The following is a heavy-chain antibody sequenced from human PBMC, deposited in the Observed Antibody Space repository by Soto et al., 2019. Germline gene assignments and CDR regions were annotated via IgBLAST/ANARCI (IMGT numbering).Heavy chain of an antibody. Sequence: GGSLRLSCAASGFTFSSYGRHWVRQAPGKGLEWVAIISYDEINKYYADSVKGRFTISRDNSKNTLYLQMNSLRTEDTAVYYCARALDFWSAYFDYWGQGSLVTVSS. V-gene: IGHV3-30*02. CDR1: GFTFSSYG. CDR2: ISYDEINK. J-gene: IGHJ4*02. D-gene: IGHD3-3*01. CDR3: ARALDFWSAYFDY.